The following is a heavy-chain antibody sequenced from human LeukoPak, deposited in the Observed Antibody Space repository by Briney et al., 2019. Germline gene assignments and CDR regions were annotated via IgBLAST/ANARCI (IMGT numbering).Heavy chain of an antibody. D-gene: IGHD3-22*01. Sequence: SETLSLTCAVYGGAFSGYYWNWMRQPPGKGLEWIGEINHSGSTNYNPSLKSRVTISVDKSKNQSSLKLSSVTGAGTAVYYCARWQFFLVDDSSGYYSHWGQGTLVTVSS. J-gene: IGHJ4*02. CDR1: GGAFSGYY. CDR2: INHSGST. V-gene: IGHV4-34*01. CDR3: ARWQFFLVDDSSGYYSH.